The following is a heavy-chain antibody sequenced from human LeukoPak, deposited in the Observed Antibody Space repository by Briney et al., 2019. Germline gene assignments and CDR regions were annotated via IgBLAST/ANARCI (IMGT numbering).Heavy chain of an antibody. Sequence: SVKVSCKASGGTFTNYAINWVRQAPGQGLEWMGRIIPILDVTNYAQKFQGRVTITADQSTSTAYMELSSLRSEDTAVYYCARDGQGHIVATIDLDYYYGMDVWGQGTTVTVSS. D-gene: IGHD5-12*01. J-gene: IGHJ6*02. CDR3: ARDGQGHIVATIDLDYYYGMDV. V-gene: IGHV1-69*04. CDR1: GGTFTNYA. CDR2: IIPILDVT.